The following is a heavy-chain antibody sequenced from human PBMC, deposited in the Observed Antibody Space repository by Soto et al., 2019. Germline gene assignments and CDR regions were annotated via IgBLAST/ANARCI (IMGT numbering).Heavy chain of an antibody. D-gene: IGHD2-15*01. CDR1: GGSISSGRYY. Sequence: KPSETLSLTCTVSGGSISSGRYYWGWIRQPPGKGLEWIANIYYSGSTYDNPSLNSRITISVDTSKNQFSLRLSSVTAADTAVYYCATQAGGGRKYYGMDVWGQGTTVTVSS. CDR2: IYYSGST. J-gene: IGHJ6*02. CDR3: ATQAGGGRKYYGMDV. V-gene: IGHV4-39*01.